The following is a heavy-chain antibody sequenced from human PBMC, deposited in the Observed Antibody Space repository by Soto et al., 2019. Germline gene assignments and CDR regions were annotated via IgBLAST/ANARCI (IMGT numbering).Heavy chain of an antibody. V-gene: IGHV5-51*01. D-gene: IGHD2-2*01. CDR1: GYSFTIYW. J-gene: IGHJ6*02. CDR3: ARHDXVVPAAMLGYYYYGMDV. Sequence: GESLKISCKGSGYSFTIYWIGWVRQMPGKGLEWMGIIYPGDSDTRYSPSFQGQVTISADKSISTAYLQWSSLKASDTAMYYCARHDXVVPAAMLGYYYYGMDVWGQGTTVTVSS. CDR2: IYPGDSDT.